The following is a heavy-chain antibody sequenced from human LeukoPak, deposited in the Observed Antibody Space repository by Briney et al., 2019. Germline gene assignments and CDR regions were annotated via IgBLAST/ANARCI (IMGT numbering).Heavy chain of an antibody. Sequence: GGSLRLSCAASGFTFGSYSMNWVRQAPGKGLEWISYISSGSRTIYYADSVEGRFTVSRDNAKHSLYLQMRSLRAEDTAVYYCARESITGHRDFDYWGQGTLATVSS. J-gene: IGHJ4*02. D-gene: IGHD1-20*01. CDR2: ISSGSRTI. V-gene: IGHV3-48*01. CDR1: GFTFGSYS. CDR3: ARESITGHRDFDY.